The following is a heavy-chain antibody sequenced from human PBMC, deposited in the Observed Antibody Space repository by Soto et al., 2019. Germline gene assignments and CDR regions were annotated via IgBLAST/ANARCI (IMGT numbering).Heavy chain of an antibody. D-gene: IGHD1-26*01. J-gene: IGHJ4*02. CDR2: IYYSGST. Sequence: PSETLSLTCTVSGGSISSSSYYWGWIRQPPGKGLEWIGSIYYSGSTYYNPSLKSRVTISVDTSKNQFSLKLSSATAADTAVYYCARLTRRGSYFPVDFDYWGQGTLVTAPQ. V-gene: IGHV4-39*01. CDR1: GGSISSSSYY. CDR3: ARLTRRGSYFPVDFDY.